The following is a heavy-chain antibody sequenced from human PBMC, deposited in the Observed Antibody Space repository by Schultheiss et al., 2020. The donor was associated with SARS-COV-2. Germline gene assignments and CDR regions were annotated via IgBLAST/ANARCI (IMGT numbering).Heavy chain of an antibody. V-gene: IGHV4-34*01. CDR2: IYYSGST. D-gene: IGHD6-6*01. CDR3: AREGYSSSSRDAFDI. J-gene: IGHJ3*02. CDR1: GGSFSGYY. Sequence: SQTLSLTCAVYGGSFSGYYWSWIRQPPGKGLEWIGYIYYSGSTYYNPSLKSRVTISVDTSKNQFSLKLSSVTAADTAVYYCAREGYSSSSRDAFDIWGQGTMVTVSS.